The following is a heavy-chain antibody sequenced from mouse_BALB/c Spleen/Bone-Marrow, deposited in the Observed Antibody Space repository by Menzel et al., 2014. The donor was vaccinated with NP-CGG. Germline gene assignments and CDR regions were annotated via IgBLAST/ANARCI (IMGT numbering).Heavy chain of an antibody. J-gene: IGHJ4*01. D-gene: IGHD3-2*01. CDR1: GYSITSGYY. Sequence: EVQLVESGPGLVKPSQSLSLPCSVTGYSITSGYYCNWVRQFPGNKLEWMGYISYDGSNNYNPSLKNRISITRDTSKNQFFLKLNSVTTEDTATYYCARGDSSGYDYAMDYWGQGTSVTVSS. CDR3: ARGDSSGYDYAMDY. CDR2: ISYDGSN. V-gene: IGHV3-6*02.